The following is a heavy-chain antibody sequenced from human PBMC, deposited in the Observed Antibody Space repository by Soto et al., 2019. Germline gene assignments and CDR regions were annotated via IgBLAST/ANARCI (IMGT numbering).Heavy chain of an antibody. J-gene: IGHJ4*02. CDR1: GGSISSYY. Sequence: SETLSLTCTVSGGSISSYYWSWIRQPPGKGLEWIGYIYYSGSTNYNPSLKSRVTISVDTSKNQFSLKLNSVTAADTAVYYCARDSRLGFHEYWGQGTLVTVSS. V-gene: IGHV4-59*01. D-gene: IGHD3-16*01. CDR3: ARDSRLGFHEY. CDR2: IYYSGST.